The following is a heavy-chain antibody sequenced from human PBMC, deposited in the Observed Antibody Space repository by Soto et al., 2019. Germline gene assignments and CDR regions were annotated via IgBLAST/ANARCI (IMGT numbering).Heavy chain of an antibody. CDR2: IYYSGST. CDR1: GGSISSYY. D-gene: IGHD3-9*01. Sequence: QVQLQESGPGLVKPSETLSLTCTVSGGSISSYYWSWIRQPPGKGLEWIGYIYYSGSTNYNPSLKSRVTISVDTSKNQFSLKLSSVTAADTAVYYCARHIGTGYDILTGSDAFDIWGQGTMVTVSS. CDR3: ARHIGTGYDILTGSDAFDI. V-gene: IGHV4-59*08. J-gene: IGHJ3*02.